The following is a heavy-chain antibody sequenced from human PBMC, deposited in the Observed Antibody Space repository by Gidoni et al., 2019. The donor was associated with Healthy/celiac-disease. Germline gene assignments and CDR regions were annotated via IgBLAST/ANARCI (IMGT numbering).Heavy chain of an antibody. CDR3: ARGREQWLVRPNFDY. Sequence: QVQLQESGPGLVKPSETLSLTCTVSGGSISSYYWSWIRQPPGKGLEWIGYIYYSGSTNYNPSLKSRVTISVDTSKNQFSLKLSSVTAADTAVYYWARGREQWLVRPNFDYWGQGTLVTVSS. CDR1: GGSISSYY. D-gene: IGHD6-19*01. CDR2: IYYSGST. V-gene: IGHV4-59*01. J-gene: IGHJ4*02.